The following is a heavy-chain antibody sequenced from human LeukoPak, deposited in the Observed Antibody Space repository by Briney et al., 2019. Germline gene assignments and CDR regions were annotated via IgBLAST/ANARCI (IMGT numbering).Heavy chain of an antibody. Sequence: SQTLSLTCTVSGGSISSGGYYWSWIRQHPGKGLEWIGYIYYSGSTYYNPSLKSRVTISVDTSKNQFSLKLSSVTAADTAVYYCATDIYGSGSYYFDYWGQGTLVTVSS. D-gene: IGHD3-10*01. CDR1: GGSISSGGYY. V-gene: IGHV4-31*03. J-gene: IGHJ4*02. CDR3: ATDIYGSGSYYFDY. CDR2: IYYSGST.